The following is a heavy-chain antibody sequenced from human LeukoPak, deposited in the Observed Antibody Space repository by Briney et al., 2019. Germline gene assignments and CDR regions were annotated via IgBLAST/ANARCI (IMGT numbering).Heavy chain of an antibody. CDR1: GFTFSSYS. D-gene: IGHD3-22*01. CDR2: IYSGGST. CDR3: ARENYDSSGYKWDNWFDP. J-gene: IGHJ5*02. V-gene: IGHV3-53*01. Sequence: PGGSLRLSCAASGFTFSSYSMSWVRQAPGKGLEWVSVIYSGGSTYYADSVKGRFTISRDNSKNTLYLQMNSLRAEDTAVYYCARENYDSSGYKWDNWFDPWGQGTLVTVSS.